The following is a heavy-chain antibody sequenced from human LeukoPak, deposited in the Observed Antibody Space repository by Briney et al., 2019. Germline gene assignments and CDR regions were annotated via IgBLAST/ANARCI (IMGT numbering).Heavy chain of an antibody. Sequence: PGGSLRLSCAASGFFVSNNYMSWVRQAPGKGLEWVGRVKSKTVGGTTDYAAPVKVRFTISRDDSKNTVFLQMNSLKTEDTAVYYCTTDNYWGQGTLVTVSS. CDR3: TTDNY. CDR2: VKSKTVGGTT. V-gene: IGHV3-15*01. CDR1: GFFVSNNY. J-gene: IGHJ4*02.